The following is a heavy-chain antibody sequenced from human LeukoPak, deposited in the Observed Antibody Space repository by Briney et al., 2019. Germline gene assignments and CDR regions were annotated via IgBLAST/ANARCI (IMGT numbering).Heavy chain of an antibody. CDR3: ATPGGSGDYPYPTYFNY. J-gene: IGHJ4*02. CDR2: FSWNSGSI. CDR1: GLTFDDYA. V-gene: IGHV3-9*01. D-gene: IGHD3-10*01. Sequence: PGRSLRLSCAASGLTFDDYAMHWVRQATGKGLQWVSGFSWNSGSIGYADSVKGRFTISRDNAKNPLYLQMNSLRAEDTAVYYCATPGGSGDYPYPTYFNYWGQGTLITVSS.